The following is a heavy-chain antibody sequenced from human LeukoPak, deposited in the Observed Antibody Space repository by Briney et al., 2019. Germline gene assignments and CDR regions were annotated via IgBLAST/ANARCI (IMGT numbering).Heavy chain of an antibody. V-gene: IGHV3-11*04. CDR1: GFTFSDYY. CDR2: ISSSGSTI. D-gene: IGHD3-22*01. CDR3: AKESIERPMYYYDSSGYYYGFGVDY. Sequence: GGSLRLSCAASGFTFSDYYMSWIRQAPGKGLEWVLYISSSGSTIYYADSVKGRFTISRDNAKNTLYLQMNSLRAEDTAVYYCAKESIERPMYYYDSSGYYYGFGVDYWGQGTLVTVSS. J-gene: IGHJ4*02.